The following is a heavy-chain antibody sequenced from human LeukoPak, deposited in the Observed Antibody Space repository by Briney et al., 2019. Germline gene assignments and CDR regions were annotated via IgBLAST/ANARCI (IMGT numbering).Heavy chain of an antibody. CDR1: GGSIRDYQ. D-gene: IGHD3-10*01. V-gene: IGHV4-4*09. Sequence: SQTLSLTCAVSGGSIRDYQCSWIRQPPGKGLEWIRHINTNGRTDYNPSLRSRLTFSVETSRAQFSLKLSALTATERPRYYVATSYHYKVEPFDLWGQGSLVTV. J-gene: IGHJ4*02. CDR2: INTNGRT. CDR3: ATSYHYKVEPFDL.